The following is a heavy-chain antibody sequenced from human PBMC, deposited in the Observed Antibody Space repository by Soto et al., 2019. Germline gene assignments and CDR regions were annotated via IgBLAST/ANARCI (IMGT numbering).Heavy chain of an antibody. CDR1: GFSLSTSGVG. V-gene: IGHV2-5*02. CDR2: IYWDDDK. D-gene: IGHD3-22*01. Sequence: QITLKESGPTLVKPTETLTLTCTFSGFSLSTSGVGVGWIRQPPGKALEWLALIYWDDDKRYSPSLKSRLTITKDTSKNQVVLTMTNMDPVDTATYHCAHRRSTYYYDSTFDPWGQGTLVTVSS. J-gene: IGHJ5*02. CDR3: AHRRSTYYYDSTFDP.